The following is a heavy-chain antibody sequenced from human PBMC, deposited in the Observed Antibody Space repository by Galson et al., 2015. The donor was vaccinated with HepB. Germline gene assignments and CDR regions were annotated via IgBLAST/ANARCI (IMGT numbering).Heavy chain of an antibody. J-gene: IGHJ4*02. D-gene: IGHD4-11*01. CDR2: IKQDGSEK. CDR3: AREPTVTTG. Sequence: SLRLSCAASGFIFSTYWMSWVRQAPGKGLEWVANIKQDGSEKYYVDSVKGRFTISRDNAKNSLYLQMNSLRAEDTAVYYCAREPTVTTGWGQGTLVTVSS. CDR1: GFIFSTYW. V-gene: IGHV3-7*03.